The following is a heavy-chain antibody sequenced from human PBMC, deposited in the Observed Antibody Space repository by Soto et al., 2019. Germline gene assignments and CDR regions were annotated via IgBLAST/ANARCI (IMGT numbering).Heavy chain of an antibody. J-gene: IGHJ6*02. CDR1: GGTFSSYA. V-gene: IGHV1-69*13. Sequence: SVKVSCKASGGTFSSYAISWVRQAPGQGLEWMGGIIPIFGTANYAQKFQGRVTITADESTSTAYMELSSLRSEDTAVYYCARGGYCSRTSCPGNGMDVWGQGTTVTVSS. CDR3: ARGGYCSRTSCPGNGMDV. CDR2: IIPIFGTA. D-gene: IGHD2-2*01.